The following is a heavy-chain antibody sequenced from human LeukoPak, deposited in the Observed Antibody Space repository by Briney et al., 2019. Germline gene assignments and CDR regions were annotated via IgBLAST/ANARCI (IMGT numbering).Heavy chain of an antibody. CDR1: GGSISSGSYY. CDR3: ARHPPRDGSAFDY. CDR2: MYYSGTT. Sequence: PSETLSLTCTVSGGSISSGSYYWGWIRQPPGKGLEWIASMYYSGTTFYSPSLKSRVTISVDTSKNLLSLKLGSVTAADTAVYYCARHPPRDGSAFDYWGQGTLVTVSS. V-gene: IGHV4-39*01. J-gene: IGHJ4*02.